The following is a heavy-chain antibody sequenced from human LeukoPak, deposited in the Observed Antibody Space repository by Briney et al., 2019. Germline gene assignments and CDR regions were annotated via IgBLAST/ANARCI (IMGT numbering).Heavy chain of an antibody. Sequence: PGGSLRLSCAASGFTFSSYEMNWVRQAPGKGLEWVSYISSSGSTIYYADSVKGRFTISRDNSKNTVYLQMNSLRAEDTAVYYCAKDRSCTNDVCHGDFDYWGQGTLVTVSS. CDR3: AKDRSCTNDVCHGDFDY. V-gene: IGHV3-48*03. CDR1: GFTFSSYE. D-gene: IGHD2-8*01. CDR2: ISSSGSTI. J-gene: IGHJ4*02.